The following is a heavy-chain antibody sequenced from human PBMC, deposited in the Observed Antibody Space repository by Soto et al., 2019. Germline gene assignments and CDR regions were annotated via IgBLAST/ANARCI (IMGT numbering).Heavy chain of an antibody. D-gene: IGHD5-18*01. J-gene: IGHJ3*02. CDR1: GYSFTSYW. CDR3: ASVAAMVGGAFDI. V-gene: IGHV5-51*01. CDR2: IYPGDSDT. Sequence: GESLKISCKVSGYSFTSYWIGWVRQMPGKGLEWMGIIYPGDSDTRYSPSFQGQVTISADKSISTAYLQWSSLKASDTAMYYCASVAAMVGGAFDIWGQGTMVTVSS.